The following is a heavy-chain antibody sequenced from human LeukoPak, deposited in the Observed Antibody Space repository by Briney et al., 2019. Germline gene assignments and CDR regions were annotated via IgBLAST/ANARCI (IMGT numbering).Heavy chain of an antibody. CDR1: GFTFSSYS. V-gene: IGHV3-21*01. J-gene: IGHJ4*02. CDR2: ISSSSSYI. D-gene: IGHD2-15*01. Sequence: GGSLRFSCAASGFTFSSYSMNWVRQAPGKGLEWVSSISSSSSYIYYADSVKGRFTISRDNAKNSLYLQMNSLRAEDTAVYYCARDLCSGGSCYSVYDYWGQGTLVTVSS. CDR3: ARDLCSGGSCYSVYDY.